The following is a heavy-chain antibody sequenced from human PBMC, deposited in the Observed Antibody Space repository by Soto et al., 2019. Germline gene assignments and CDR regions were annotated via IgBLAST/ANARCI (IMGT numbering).Heavy chain of an antibody. D-gene: IGHD5-18*01. V-gene: IGHV3-30-3*01. CDR2: ISYDGSNK. CDR3: ARTSPRGYSYGKTYYYYGMDV. CDR1: GFTFSSYA. Sequence: GGSLRLSCAASGFTFSSYAMHWVRQAPGKGLEWVAVISYDGSNKYYADSVKGRFTISRDNSKNTLYLQMNSLRAEDTAVYYCARTSPRGYSYGKTYYYYGMDVWGQGTTVTVS. J-gene: IGHJ6*02.